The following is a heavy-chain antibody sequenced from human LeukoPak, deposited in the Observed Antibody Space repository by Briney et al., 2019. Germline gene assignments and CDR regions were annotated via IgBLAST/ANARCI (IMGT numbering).Heavy chain of an antibody. CDR2: IYYSGST. V-gene: IGHV4-59*01. CDR3: ARYYYGSGSNWFDP. CDR1: GGSISRDY. J-gene: IGHJ5*02. Sequence: SETLSLTCTVSGGSISRDYSSWVRQPPRKGLEWIGYIYYSGSTNYNPSLKSRVTISVDTSKNQFSLKLSSVTAADTAVYYCARYYYGSGSNWFDPWGQGTLVTVSS. D-gene: IGHD3-10*01.